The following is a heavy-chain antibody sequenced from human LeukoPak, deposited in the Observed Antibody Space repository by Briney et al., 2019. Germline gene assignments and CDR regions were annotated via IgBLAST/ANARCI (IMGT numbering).Heavy chain of an antibody. CDR1: GGSISSDDYY. D-gene: IGHD2-21*02. Sequence: PSETLSLTCTVSGGSISSDDYYWSWIRQPPGKGLEWIGYIYYSGSTYYNPSLKSRVTISVDTSNNQFSLKLSSVTAADTAVYYCARSGSKVMTAINFWGQGTLVTVSS. J-gene: IGHJ4*02. CDR3: ARSGSKVMTAINF. CDR2: IYYSGST. V-gene: IGHV4-30-4*02.